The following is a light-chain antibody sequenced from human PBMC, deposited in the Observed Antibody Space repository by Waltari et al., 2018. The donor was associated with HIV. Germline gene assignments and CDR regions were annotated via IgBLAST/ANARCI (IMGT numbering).Light chain of an antibody. J-gene: IGKJ1*01. CDR2: WAS. CDR1: QSVLYSSNNKNY. CDR3: QQYHTSWT. V-gene: IGKV4-1*01. Sequence: DIVMTQSPDSLAVSLGERATINCKSSQSVLYSSNNKNYLAWYQQKPGQPPELLIYWASTRESGVPDRFSGSGSGTDFTLTISSLQAEDVAIYYCQQYHTSWTFGQGTKVEIK.